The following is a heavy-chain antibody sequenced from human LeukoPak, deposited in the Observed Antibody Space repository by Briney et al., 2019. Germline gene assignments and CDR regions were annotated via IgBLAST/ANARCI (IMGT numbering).Heavy chain of an antibody. V-gene: IGHV3-74*01. CDR2: IKSDGST. J-gene: IGHJ1*01. CDR1: GFTFSSYW. Sequence: GGSLRLSCAASGFTFSSYWMHWVRPAPGKGLVWVSRIKSDGSTNYADSVKGRFTISRDNAKNTLSLQMNSLRAEDTGVYYCARAPSEIGGYYPEYFRHWGQGTLVTVSS. D-gene: IGHD3-22*01. CDR3: ARAPSEIGGYYPEYFRH.